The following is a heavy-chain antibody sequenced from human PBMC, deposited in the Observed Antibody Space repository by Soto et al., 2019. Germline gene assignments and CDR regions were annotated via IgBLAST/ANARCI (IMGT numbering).Heavy chain of an antibody. J-gene: IGHJ4*02. Sequence: EVQLLESGGGLVQPGGSLRLSCAASGFTFGSYAMTWVRQAPGKGLEWVSGISGSGGSTNYADSVTGRFTISRDNSTNTLYLHINRLRAEDTALYYCAQAGGIAMPGAHLDYWIPRTLVNVSS. V-gene: IGHV3-23*01. D-gene: IGHD6-19*01. CDR2: ISGSGGST. CDR1: GFTFGSYA. CDR3: AQAGGIAMPGAHLDY.